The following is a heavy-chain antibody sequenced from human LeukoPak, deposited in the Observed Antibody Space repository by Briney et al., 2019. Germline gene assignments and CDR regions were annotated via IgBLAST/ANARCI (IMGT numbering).Heavy chain of an antibody. D-gene: IGHD3-22*01. J-gene: IGHJ4*02. CDR1: GYTFTSYG. CDR2: ISPYNGKT. CDR3: ARGDNHYDSSGFLSPFDY. V-gene: IGHV1-18*01. Sequence: ASVKVSCKTSGYTFTSYGIIWVRQAPGQGLEWMGWISPYNGKTNHAQRFQDRMTVTTDTSTTTAYMELRSLRAEDTAVYYCARGDNHYDSSGFLSPFDYWGQGTLVTVSS.